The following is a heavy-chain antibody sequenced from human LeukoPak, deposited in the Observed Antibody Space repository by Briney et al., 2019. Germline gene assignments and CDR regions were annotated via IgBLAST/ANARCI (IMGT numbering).Heavy chain of an antibody. Sequence: GGSLRLSCAASGFTVSSNYMSWVRQAPGKGLKWVSVIYSGGSTYYADSVKGRFTISRDNSKNTLYLQMNSLRAEDTAVYYCARDLLDSSGYFDAFDIWGQGTMVTVSS. D-gene: IGHD3-22*01. CDR1: GFTVSSNY. V-gene: IGHV3-53*01. CDR3: ARDLLDSSGYFDAFDI. J-gene: IGHJ3*02. CDR2: IYSGGST.